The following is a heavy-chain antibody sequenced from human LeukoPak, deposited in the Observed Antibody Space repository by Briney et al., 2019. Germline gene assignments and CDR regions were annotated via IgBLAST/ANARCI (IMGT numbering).Heavy chain of an antibody. CDR2: IYYSGST. CDR1: GGSISSYY. V-gene: IGHV4-59*01. CDR3: ARDYGAYCGGDCPLDY. J-gene: IGHJ4*02. D-gene: IGHD2-21*01. Sequence: SETLSLTCTVSGGSISSYYWSWIRQPPGKGLEWIGYIYYSGSTNYNPSLKSRFTISVDTSKNQFSLKLSSVTAADTAVYYCARDYGAYCGGDCPLDYWGQGTLVTVSS.